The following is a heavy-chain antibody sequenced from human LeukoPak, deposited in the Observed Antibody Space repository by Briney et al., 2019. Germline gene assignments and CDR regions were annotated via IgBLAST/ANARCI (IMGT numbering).Heavy chain of an antibody. D-gene: IGHD4-23*01. CDR1: GGSISSYY. CDR2: IYYSGST. Sequence: SETLSLTCTVSGGSISSYYWSWIRQPPGKGLEWIGYIYYSGSTNYNPSLKSRVTISVDTSKNQFSLKLSSVTAADTAVYYCAGGLPGVVTQRTDAFDIWGQGTMVTVSS. CDR3: AGGLPGVVTQRTDAFDI. V-gene: IGHV4-59*01. J-gene: IGHJ3*02.